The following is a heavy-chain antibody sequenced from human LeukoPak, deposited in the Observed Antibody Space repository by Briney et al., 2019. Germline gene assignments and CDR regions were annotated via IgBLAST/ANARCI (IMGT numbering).Heavy chain of an antibody. CDR2: IIPIFGTA. D-gene: IGHD4-17*01. J-gene: IGHJ4*02. Sequence: SVKVSCKASGGTFSGYAISWVRQAPGQGLEWMGGIIPIFGTANYAQKFQGRVTITADESTSTAYMELSSLRSEDTAVYYCASNGDYLDLFDYWGQGTLVTVSS. CDR3: ASNGDYLDLFDY. V-gene: IGHV1-69*13. CDR1: GGTFSGYA.